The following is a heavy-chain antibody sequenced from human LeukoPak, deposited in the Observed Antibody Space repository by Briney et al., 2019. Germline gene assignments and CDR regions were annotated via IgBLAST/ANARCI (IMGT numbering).Heavy chain of an antibody. CDR1: GGSISNYY. CDR2: IYYSGST. Sequence: SETLSLTCTVSGGSISNYYWSWIRQPPGKGLEWIGYIYYSGSTNYNPSLKSRVTISVDTSKNQFSLRLSSVTAADTAVYYCASKSSDHGELRFDYWGQGTLVTVSS. D-gene: IGHD4-17*01. J-gene: IGHJ4*02. CDR3: ASKSSDHGELRFDY. V-gene: IGHV4-59*01.